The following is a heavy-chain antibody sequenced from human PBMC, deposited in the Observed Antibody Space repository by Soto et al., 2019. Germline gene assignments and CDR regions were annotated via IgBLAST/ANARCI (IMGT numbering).Heavy chain of an antibody. Sequence: SVKVSCKASGGTFSSYAISWVRQAPGQGLEWMGGIIPIFGTANYAQKFQGRVTITADESTSTAYMELSSLRSEDTAVYYCARSATYSSSSDYWGQGTLVTVSS. CDR3: ARSATYSSSSDY. J-gene: IGHJ4*02. CDR1: GGTFSSYA. D-gene: IGHD6-6*01. CDR2: IIPIFGTA. V-gene: IGHV1-69*13.